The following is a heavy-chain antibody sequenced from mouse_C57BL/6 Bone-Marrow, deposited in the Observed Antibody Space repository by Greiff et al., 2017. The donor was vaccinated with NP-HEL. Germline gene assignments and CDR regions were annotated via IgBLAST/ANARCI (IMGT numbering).Heavy chain of an antibody. J-gene: IGHJ4*01. CDR1: GFNIKDDY. CDR2: IDPENGDT. CDR3: ITHYGTPYYYAMDY. Sequence: VQLQQSGAELVRPGASVKLSCTASGFNIKDDYMHWVKQRPEQGLEWIGWIDPENGDTEYASKFQGKATITADTSSNTAYLQLSRLTSEDTVVYYCITHYGTPYYYAMDYWGQGTSVTVSS. D-gene: IGHD1-1*01. V-gene: IGHV14-4*01.